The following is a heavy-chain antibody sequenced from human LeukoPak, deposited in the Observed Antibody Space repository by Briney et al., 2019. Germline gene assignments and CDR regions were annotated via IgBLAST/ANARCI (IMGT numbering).Heavy chain of an antibody. Sequence: SETLSLTCAVSGGSISSGGYSWSWIRQPPGKGLEWIGEINHSGSTNYNPSLKSRVTISVDTSKNQFSLKLSSVTAADTAVYYCARGGFGEFYWGQGTLVTVSS. J-gene: IGHJ4*02. CDR3: ARGGFGEFY. D-gene: IGHD3-10*01. CDR1: GGSISSGGYS. V-gene: IGHV4-30-2*01. CDR2: INHSGST.